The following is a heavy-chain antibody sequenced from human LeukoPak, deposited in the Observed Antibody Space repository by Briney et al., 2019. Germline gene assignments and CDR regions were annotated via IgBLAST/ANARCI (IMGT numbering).Heavy chain of an antibody. CDR1: GDSISSGNYF. CDR3: VRVRTGSISDH. D-gene: IGHD2-8*02. CDR2: TYHSGST. J-gene: IGHJ4*02. Sequence: PSETLSLTCTVSGDSISSGNYFWGWVRQPPGKDLEWIGSTYHSGSTWYNFSLKSRVTLSVATSKNQFSLKLTSVTAADTAVYYCVRVRTGSISDHWGQGILVIVSS. V-gene: IGHV4-39*07.